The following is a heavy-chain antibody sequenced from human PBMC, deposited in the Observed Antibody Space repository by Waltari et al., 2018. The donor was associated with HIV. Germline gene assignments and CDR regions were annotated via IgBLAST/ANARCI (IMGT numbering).Heavy chain of an antibody. CDR1: EFTFSDYY. D-gene: IGHD5-18*01. J-gene: IGHJ4*02. Sequence: QVQLVESGGGLVKPGGSLRLSCAASEFTFSDYYMSWIRQAPGKGLGWVSYISSSGNTIYYADSVKGRFTISRDNAKNSLYLQMNSLRAEDTAVYYCARVVDIGMVSDYWGQGALVTVSS. V-gene: IGHV3-11*01. CDR2: ISSSGNTI. CDR3: ARVVDIGMVSDY.